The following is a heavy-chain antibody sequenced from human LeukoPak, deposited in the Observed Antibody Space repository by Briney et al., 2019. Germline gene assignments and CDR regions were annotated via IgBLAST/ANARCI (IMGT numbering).Heavy chain of an antibody. J-gene: IGHJ4*02. CDR1: GDSISSARYY. D-gene: IGHD6-13*01. CDR3: ARARYSSSWQNFDY. Sequence: SETLSLTCSVSGDSISSARYYWSWIRQPAGKGLEWIGRIYTSGSTDYNPSLKSRVTMSVDTSKNQFSLKLSSVTAADTAVYYCARARYSSSWQNFDYWGQGTLVTVSS. CDR2: IYTSGST. V-gene: IGHV4-61*02.